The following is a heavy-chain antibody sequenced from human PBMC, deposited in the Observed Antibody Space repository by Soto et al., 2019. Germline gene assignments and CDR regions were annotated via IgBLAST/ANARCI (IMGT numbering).Heavy chain of an antibody. V-gene: IGHV4-39*01. J-gene: IGHJ4*02. CDR1: GDSLSSSSYY. D-gene: IGHD2-21*02. CDR3: ARQRTTVVTQAYFDH. Sequence: TSETLSLTYRVSGDSLSSSSYYWSWPRPPPGKGLEWIGSIYYSGRTYYNPSFKSRVTISIDTSKNQFSLKLSSVTATDTAVYYCARQRTTVVTQAYFDHWGQGALVTVSS. CDR2: IYYSGRT.